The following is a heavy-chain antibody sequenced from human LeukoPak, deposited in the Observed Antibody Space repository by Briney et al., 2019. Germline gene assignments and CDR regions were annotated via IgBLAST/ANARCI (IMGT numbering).Heavy chain of an antibody. CDR2: ISYDGSNK. V-gene: IGHV3-30*04. D-gene: IGHD5-18*01. Sequence: GGSLRLSCAASGFTFSSYAMHWVRQAPGKGLEWVAVISYDGSNKYYADSVKGRFTISRDNSKNTLYLQVNSLRAEDTAVYYCARARKLWPPDAFDIWGQGTMVTVSS. J-gene: IGHJ3*02. CDR3: ARARKLWPPDAFDI. CDR1: GFTFSSYA.